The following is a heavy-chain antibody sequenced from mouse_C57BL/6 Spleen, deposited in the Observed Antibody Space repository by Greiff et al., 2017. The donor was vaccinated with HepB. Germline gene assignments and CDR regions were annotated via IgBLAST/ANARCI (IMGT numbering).Heavy chain of an antibody. V-gene: IGHV1-63*01. D-gene: IGHD1-1*01. Sequence: QVHVKQSGAALVRPGTSVKMSCKASGYTFTNYWIGWAKQRPGHGLEWIGDIYPGGGSTNYNEKFKGKATLTADKSSSTAYMQFSSLTSEDSAIYYCARQGTTVVASYYFDYWGQGTTLTVSS. CDR2: IYPGGGST. CDR1: GYTFTNYW. CDR3: ARQGTTVVASYYFDY. J-gene: IGHJ2*01.